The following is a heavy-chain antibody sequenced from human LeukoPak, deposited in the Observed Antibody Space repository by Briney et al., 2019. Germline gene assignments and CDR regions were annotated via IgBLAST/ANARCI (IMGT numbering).Heavy chain of an antibody. CDR2: INTNTGGT. V-gene: IGHV1-2*02. Sequence: ASVKVSCKASGYTFTSYYIHWVRQAPGQGLEWMGWINTNTGGTHYTQKFQDRVAMTRDTSFSTAYMELSSLSSDDTAVYYCAREGLIAVAIFDPWGQGTLVTVSS. CDR1: GYTFTSYY. D-gene: IGHD6-19*01. J-gene: IGHJ5*02. CDR3: AREGLIAVAIFDP.